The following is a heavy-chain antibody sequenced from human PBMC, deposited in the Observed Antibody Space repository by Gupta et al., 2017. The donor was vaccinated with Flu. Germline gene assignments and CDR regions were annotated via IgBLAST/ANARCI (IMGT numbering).Heavy chain of an antibody. Sequence: EVQLVESGGGLVQPGRSLRLSCAASGFTFDDYAMHWVRQAPGKGLEWVSGISWNSGSIGYADSVKGRFTISRDNAKNSLYLQMNSLRAEDTALYYCAKSLISSGAYYYGMDVWGQGTTVTVSS. CDR2: ISWNSGSI. CDR1: GFTFDDYA. CDR3: AKSLISSGAYYYGMDV. V-gene: IGHV3-9*01. J-gene: IGHJ6*02. D-gene: IGHD2-15*01.